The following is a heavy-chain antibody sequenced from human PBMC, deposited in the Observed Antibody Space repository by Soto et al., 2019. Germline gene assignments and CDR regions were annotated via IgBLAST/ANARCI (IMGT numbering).Heavy chain of an antibody. D-gene: IGHD3-3*02. CDR1: GFTFSSYG. Sequence: GGSLRLSCAASGFTFSSYGMHWVRQAPGKGLEWVAVISYDGSNKYYADSVKGRFTISRDNSKNTLYLQMNSLRAEDTAVYYCAKDRGSIFLSKAWTAFDTWAQEEMLTVSS. J-gene: IGHJ3*02. V-gene: IGHV3-30*18. CDR2: ISYDGSNK. CDR3: AKDRGSIFLSKAWTAFDT.